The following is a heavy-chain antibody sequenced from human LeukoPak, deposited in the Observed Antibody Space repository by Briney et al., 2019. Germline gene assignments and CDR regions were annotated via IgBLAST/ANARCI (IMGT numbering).Heavy chain of an antibody. Sequence: GESLQISCKGSGYSFTSYWIGWVRQMPGKGLEWMWIIYPGDSDTRYSPSFQGQVTISADKSISTAYLQWSSLKASDIAMYYCARHCRYSSRSCYFDYWGQGTLVTVSS. CDR1: GYSFTSYW. D-gene: IGHD6-19*01. J-gene: IGHJ4*02. CDR3: ARHCRYSSRSCYFDY. CDR2: IYPGDSDT. V-gene: IGHV5-51*01.